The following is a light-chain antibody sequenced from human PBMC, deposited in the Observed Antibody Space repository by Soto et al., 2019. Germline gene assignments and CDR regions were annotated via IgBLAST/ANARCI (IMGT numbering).Light chain of an antibody. CDR1: SSNIGAGYD. Sequence: QSVLTQPPSVSGAPGQRGTISCTGSSSNIGAGYDVHWYQQLPGTAPKLLIYGNSNRPSGVPDRFSGSKSGTSASLAITGLHAEHEADYYCQSYDSSLVVVFGGRTKLTVL. V-gene: IGLV1-40*01. CDR2: GNS. J-gene: IGLJ2*01. CDR3: QSYDSSLVVV.